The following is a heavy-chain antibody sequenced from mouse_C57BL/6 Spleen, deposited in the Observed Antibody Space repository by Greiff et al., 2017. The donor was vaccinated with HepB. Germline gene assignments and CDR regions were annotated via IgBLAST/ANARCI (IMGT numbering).Heavy chain of an antibody. V-gene: IGHV1-54*01. D-gene: IGHD1-1*01. CDR1: GYAFTNYL. CDR3: ARRGSSYPFYY. Sequence: QVQLQQSGAELVRPGTSVKVSCKASGYAFTNYLIEWVKQRPGQGLEWIGVINPGSGGTNYNEKFKGKATLTADKSSSTAYMQLSSLTSEDSAVYFCARRGSSYPFYYWGQGTTLTVSS. CDR2: INPGSGGT. J-gene: IGHJ2*01.